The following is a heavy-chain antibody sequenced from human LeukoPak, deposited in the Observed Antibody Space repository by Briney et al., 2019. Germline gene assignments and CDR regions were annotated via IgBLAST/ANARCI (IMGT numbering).Heavy chain of an antibody. CDR2: INPSGGST. V-gene: IGHV1-46*01. CDR1: GYTFSSYY. D-gene: IGHD5-18*01. J-gene: IGHJ4*02. CDR3: ARDLGYSYGFHYY. Sequence: ASVKVSCKASGYTFSSYYMDWVRQAPGQGLEWMGIINPSGGSTNYAQKFQGRVTMTRDTSTSTVYMELSSLRSEDTAIYYCARDLGYSYGFHYYWGQGTLVTVSS.